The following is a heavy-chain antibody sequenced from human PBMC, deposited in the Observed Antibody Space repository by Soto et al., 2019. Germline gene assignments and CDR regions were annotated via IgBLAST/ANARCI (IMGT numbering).Heavy chain of an antibody. CDR2: IVPIFGTT. CDR3: ARVEAVAGLYNYHGLDV. V-gene: IGHV1-69*12. CDR1: GGTFSNYA. D-gene: IGHD6-19*01. Sequence: QVQLVQSGAEVKKPGSSVKVSCKVSGGTFSNYAIDWVRLAPGHGLEWMGGIVPIFGTTYYTQKFQGRATIIADDSTTTAYLERSSPRSEYTAVDYCARVEAVAGLYNYHGLDVWGQGTAVTVSS. J-gene: IGHJ6*02.